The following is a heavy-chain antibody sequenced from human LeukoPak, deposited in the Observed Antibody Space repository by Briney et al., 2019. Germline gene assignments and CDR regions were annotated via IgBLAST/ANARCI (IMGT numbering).Heavy chain of an antibody. CDR2: ISWNSGSI. D-gene: IGHD2-15*01. Sequence: GRSLRLSCAASGFAFDDYAMHWVRQAPGKGLEWVSGISWNSGSIGYADSVKGRFTISRDNAKNSLYLQMNSLRAEDTALYYCAKDLPRYCSGGGCPFDYWGQGTLVTVSS. V-gene: IGHV3-9*01. CDR1: GFAFDDYA. J-gene: IGHJ4*02. CDR3: AKDLPRYCSGGGCPFDY.